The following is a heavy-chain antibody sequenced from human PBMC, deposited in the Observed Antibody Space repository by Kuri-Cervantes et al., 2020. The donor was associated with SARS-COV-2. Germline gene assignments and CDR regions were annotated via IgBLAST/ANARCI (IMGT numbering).Heavy chain of an antibody. CDR2: IYSGGST. CDR1: GFTVSSNY. J-gene: IGHJ4*02. V-gene: IGHV3-53*01. Sequence: GGSLRLSCAASGFTVSSNYMSWVRQAPGKGLEWVSVIYSGGSTYYADSVKGRFTISRDNSKNTLYLQMNSLRAEDTAVYYCAKDIAVAGHFDYWGQGTLVTVSS. D-gene: IGHD6-19*01. CDR3: AKDIAVAGHFDY.